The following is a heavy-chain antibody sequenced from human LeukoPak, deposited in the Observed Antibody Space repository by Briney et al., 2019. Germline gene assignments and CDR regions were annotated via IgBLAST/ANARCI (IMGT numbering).Heavy chain of an antibody. CDR3: ARGLYGSGSYRNYYYYGMDV. V-gene: IGHV4-30-2*01. CDR1: GGSISSCGYS. J-gene: IGHJ6*04. Sequence: SQTLSLTCAVSGGSISSCGYSWSWIRQPPGKGLEWIGYIYHSGSTYYNPSLKSRVTISVDRSKNQFSLKLSSVTAADTAVYYCARGLYGSGSYRNYYYYGMDVWGKGTTVTVSS. D-gene: IGHD3-10*01. CDR2: IYHSGST.